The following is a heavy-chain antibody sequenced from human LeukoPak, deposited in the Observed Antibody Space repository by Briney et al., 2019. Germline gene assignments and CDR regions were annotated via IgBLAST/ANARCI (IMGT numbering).Heavy chain of an antibody. CDR2: INPSGGST. Sequence: ASVKVSCKASGYTFTGYYMHWVRQAPGQGLEWMGIINPSGGSTSYAQKFQGRVTMTRDMSTSTVYMELSSLRSEDTAVYYCARDRPWPIWAFDIWGQGTMVTVSS. J-gene: IGHJ3*02. D-gene: IGHD2-2*02. V-gene: IGHV1-46*01. CDR3: ARDRPWPIWAFDI. CDR1: GYTFTGYY.